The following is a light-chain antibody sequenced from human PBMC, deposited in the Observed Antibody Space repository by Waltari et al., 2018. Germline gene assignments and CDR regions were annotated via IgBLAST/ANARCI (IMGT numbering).Light chain of an antibody. Sequence: DIQMTQSPSSLSASGADRVTITCRARQSISSYLNWYQQKPGKAPKLLIYAASSLQSGVPSRFSGSGSGTDFTLTISRLQPEDFATYYCQQSYSTPITFGQGTRLEIK. CDR1: QSISSY. V-gene: IGKV1-39*01. J-gene: IGKJ5*01. CDR2: AAS. CDR3: QQSYSTPIT.